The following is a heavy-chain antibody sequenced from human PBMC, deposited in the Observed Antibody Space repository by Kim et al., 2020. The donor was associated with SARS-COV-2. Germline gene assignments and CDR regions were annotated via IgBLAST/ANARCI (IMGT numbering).Heavy chain of an antibody. Sequence: ASVKVSCKTSGYTFSDYHLNWVRQAPGQGLEWMGRITPNSGATFYAQKFQGRVTMTRDTSISTAYMELTSLTSDDTAVYYCTIDSGDWDIDYWGQGALVIVSS. D-gene: IGHD7-27*01. CDR2: ITPNSGAT. CDR3: TIDSGDWDIDY. CDR1: GYTFSDYH. V-gene: IGHV1-2*06. J-gene: IGHJ4*02.